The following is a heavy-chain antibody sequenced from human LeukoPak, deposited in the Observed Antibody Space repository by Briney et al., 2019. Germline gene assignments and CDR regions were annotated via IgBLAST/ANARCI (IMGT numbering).Heavy chain of an antibody. J-gene: IGHJ4*02. V-gene: IGHV3-74*01. D-gene: IGHD1/OR15-1a*01. CDR2: IDHGGSGT. CDR3: STVEHF. Sequence: PGGSLRLSCSASGLTLNNYWVHWVRHIPGKGLVWVSRIDHGGSGTSYADSVKGRFTISRDDAKNMLYLQMNSLRVEDTGLYYCSTVEHFWGQGTLVTVSS. CDR1: GLTLNNYW.